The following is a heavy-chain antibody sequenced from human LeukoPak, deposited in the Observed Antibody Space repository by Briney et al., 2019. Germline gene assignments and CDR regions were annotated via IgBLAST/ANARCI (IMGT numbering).Heavy chain of an antibody. V-gene: IGHV4-61*05. CDR2: IYYSGST. Sequence: SETLSLTCTVSSASIRSSNYYWGWIRQPPGKGLEWIGYIYYSGSTNYNPSLKSRVTISVDTSKNQFSLKLSSVTAADTAVYYCSGSYLYYYYYYMHVWGKGTTVTISS. CDR1: SASIRSSNYY. J-gene: IGHJ6*03. D-gene: IGHD1-26*01. CDR3: SGSYLYYYYYYMHV.